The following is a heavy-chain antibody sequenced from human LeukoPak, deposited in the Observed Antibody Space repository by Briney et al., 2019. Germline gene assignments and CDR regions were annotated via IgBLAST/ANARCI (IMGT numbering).Heavy chain of an antibody. D-gene: IGHD3-16*02. CDR3: AREGGFGYDDAFDT. CDR2: ISGSGSSI. J-gene: IGHJ3*02. CDR1: GFTFSTYE. V-gene: IGHV3-48*03. Sequence: GGSLRLSCTASGFTFSTYEMNWVRQAPGKGLEWISYISGSGSSIFYADSPQGRFTVSRDNAKNSVYLQMNSLRAEDTAVYYCAREGGFGYDDAFDTWGHGTTVTVSS.